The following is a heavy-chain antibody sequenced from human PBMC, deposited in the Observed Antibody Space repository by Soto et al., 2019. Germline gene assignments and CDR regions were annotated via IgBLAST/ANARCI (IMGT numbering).Heavy chain of an antibody. V-gene: IGHV4-34*01. CDR1: GGSFSGYY. Sequence: SETLSLTCAVYGGSFSGYYWSWIRQPPGKELEWIGEINHSGSTNYNPSLKSRVTISVDTSKNQFSLKLSSVTAADTAVYYCATRGYSYGLIDYWGQGTLVTVSS. J-gene: IGHJ4*02. CDR3: ATRGYSYGLIDY. CDR2: INHSGST. D-gene: IGHD5-18*01.